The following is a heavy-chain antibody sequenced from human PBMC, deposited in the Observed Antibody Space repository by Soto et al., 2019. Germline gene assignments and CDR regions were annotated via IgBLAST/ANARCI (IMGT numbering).Heavy chain of an antibody. V-gene: IGHV3-33*01. CDR1: GFAFSSYG. Sequence: QPGGSLRLSCAASGFAFSSYGMHWVRQAPGKGLEWVAVIWYEGSNKYYADSVKGRFTISRDNSKNTLYLQMNSLRAEDTAVYYCAREAIQLWSFNWFDPWGQGTLVPVSS. D-gene: IGHD5-18*01. CDR2: IWYEGSNK. CDR3: AREAIQLWSFNWFDP. J-gene: IGHJ5*02.